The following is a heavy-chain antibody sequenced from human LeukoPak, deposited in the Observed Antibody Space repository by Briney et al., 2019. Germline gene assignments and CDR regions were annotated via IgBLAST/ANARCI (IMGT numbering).Heavy chain of an antibody. V-gene: IGHV3-23*01. D-gene: IGHD1-26*01. J-gene: IGHJ4*02. CDR1: GFTFSTYA. CDR2: IRGDGATK. CDR3: ARDSSHYSGSYLTSFDF. Sequence: QPGGSLRLSCAASGFTFSTYAMTWVRQAPGKGLEWVSAIRGDGATKFYADSVKGRFTISRDNTKNSLYLQMNSLRAEDTAIYYCARDSSHYSGSYLTSFDFWGQGTLVTVSS.